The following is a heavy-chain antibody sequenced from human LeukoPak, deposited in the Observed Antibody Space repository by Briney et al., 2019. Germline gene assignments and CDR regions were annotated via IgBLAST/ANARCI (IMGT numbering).Heavy chain of an antibody. Sequence: SETLSLTCTVSGGSISSYYWSWIRQPPGKGLEWIGYIYYSGSTNYNPSLKSRVTISVDTSKNQFSLELSSVTAADTAVYYCARGARLLTGYFDYWGQGTLVTVSS. CDR1: GGSISSYY. J-gene: IGHJ4*02. V-gene: IGHV4-59*01. CDR3: ARGARLLTGYFDY. CDR2: IYYSGST. D-gene: IGHD3-9*01.